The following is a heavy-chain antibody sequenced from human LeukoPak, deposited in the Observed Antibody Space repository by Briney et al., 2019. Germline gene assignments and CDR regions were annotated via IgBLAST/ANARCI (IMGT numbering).Heavy chain of an antibody. CDR1: GFTFSTYS. V-gene: IGHV3-30*04. CDR3: AKDLRIGYSGYEGIYDY. Sequence: GGSLRLSCAASGFTFSTYSMHWVRQAPGKGLEWVALILHDGHNQYYTESVKGRFTISRDNSKNTLYLQMNSLRAEDTAVYYCAKDLRIGYSGYEGIYDYWGQGTLVTVSS. D-gene: IGHD5-12*01. J-gene: IGHJ4*02. CDR2: ILHDGHNQ.